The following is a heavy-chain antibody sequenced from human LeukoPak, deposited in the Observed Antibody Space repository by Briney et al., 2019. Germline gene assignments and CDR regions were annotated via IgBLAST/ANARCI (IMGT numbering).Heavy chain of an antibody. CDR2: ISGSGGST. Sequence: PGGSLRLSCAASGFTFSSYAMSWVRQAPGKGLEWVSAISGSGGSTYYADSVQGRFTISRDNSKNTLFLQMNSLRAEDTAVYYCAKDLAVVTTTRFDYWGQGTLVTVSS. V-gene: IGHV3-23*01. CDR3: AKDLAVVTTTRFDY. D-gene: IGHD4-23*01. J-gene: IGHJ4*02. CDR1: GFTFSSYA.